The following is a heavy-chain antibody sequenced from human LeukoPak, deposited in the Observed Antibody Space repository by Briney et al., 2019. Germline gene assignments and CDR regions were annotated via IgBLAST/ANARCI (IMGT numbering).Heavy chain of an antibody. CDR3: ARPYYDILTGYHPV. CDR2: IYYSGST. Sequence: ASETLSLTCTVSGGSISSYYWSWIRQPPGKGLEWIGYIYYSGSTNYNPSLKSRVTISVDTSKNQFSLKLSSVTAADTAVYYCARPYYDILTGYHPVWGQGTLVTVSS. CDR1: GGSISSYY. V-gene: IGHV4-59*01. J-gene: IGHJ4*02. D-gene: IGHD3-9*01.